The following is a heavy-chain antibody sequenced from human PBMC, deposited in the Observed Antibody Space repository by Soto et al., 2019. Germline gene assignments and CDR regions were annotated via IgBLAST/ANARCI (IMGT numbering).Heavy chain of an antibody. CDR2: INHSGST. D-gene: IGHD3-10*01. V-gene: IGHV4-34*01. CDR3: ARGRGSGAGFDY. Sequence: QVQLHPWGAGLLKPSETLSITCAVYGGSFSGYYWSWIRQPPGKGLEWFGEINHSGSTNYNPSLKMRVTISVDTSKNQFTLKLSSVTAADTAVYFCARGRGSGAGFDYWGQGTLVTVSS. CDR1: GGSFSGYY. J-gene: IGHJ4*02.